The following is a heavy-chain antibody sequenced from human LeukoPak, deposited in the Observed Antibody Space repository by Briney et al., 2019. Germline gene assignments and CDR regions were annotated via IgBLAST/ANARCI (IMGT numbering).Heavy chain of an antibody. CDR2: TSYSGST. CDR3: SRTTGDSAIIAAH. J-gene: IGHJ4*02. CDR1: GGSISGSCCY. Sequence: PSETLSLTCTVSGGSISGSCCYWGWIRQTPGKDLEWIGSTSYSGSTHYNPSFKSRVTVSVDPSKNQFFLNLSSVTAADTAVYYCSRTTGDSAIIAAHWGQGTLVTVSS. D-gene: IGHD3-16*01. V-gene: IGHV4-39*01.